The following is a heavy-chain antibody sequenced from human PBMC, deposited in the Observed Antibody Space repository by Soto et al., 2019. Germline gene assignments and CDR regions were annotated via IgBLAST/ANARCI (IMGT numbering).Heavy chain of an antibody. CDR2: ISSSGSTI. V-gene: IGHV3-48*03. D-gene: IGHD3-10*01. J-gene: IGHJ6*02. CDR1: GFTFSSYE. CDR3: ARKHLLMVRGVIIARYYYGMDV. Sequence: GSLRLSCAASGFTFSSYEMNWVRQAPGKGLEWVSYISSSGSTIYYADSVKGRFTISRDNAKNSLYLQMNSLRAEDTAVYYCARKHLLMVRGVIIARYYYGMDVWGQGTTVTVSS.